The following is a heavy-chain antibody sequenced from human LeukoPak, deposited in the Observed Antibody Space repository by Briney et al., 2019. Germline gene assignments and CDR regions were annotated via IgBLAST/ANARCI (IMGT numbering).Heavy chain of an antibody. CDR3: ARDLGTDSSSWWGYYYGMDV. J-gene: IGHJ6*02. CDR1: GGSISSGGYY. Sequence: PSETLSLTCTVSGGSISSGGYYWSWIRQHPGKGLEWIGYIYYSGSTYYNPSLKSRVTISVDTSKNQFSLKLSSVTAADTAVYYCARDLGTDSSSWWGYYYGMDVWGQGTTVTVSS. CDR2: IYYSGST. D-gene: IGHD6-13*01. V-gene: IGHV4-31*03.